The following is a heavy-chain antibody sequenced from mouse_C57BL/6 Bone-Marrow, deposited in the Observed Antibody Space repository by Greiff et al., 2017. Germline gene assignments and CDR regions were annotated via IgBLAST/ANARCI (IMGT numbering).Heavy chain of an antibody. V-gene: IGHV5-4*01. CDR3: ARDGWWYFDV. Sequence: EVQRVESGGGLVKPGGSLKLSCAASGFTFSSYAMSWVRQTPEKRLEWVATISDGGSYTYYPDNVKGRFTISRDNAKNNLYLQMSHLKSEDTAMYYCARDGWWYFDVWGKGTTVTVSS. CDR2: ISDGGSYT. D-gene: IGHD2-3*01. CDR1: GFTFSSYA. J-gene: IGHJ1*03.